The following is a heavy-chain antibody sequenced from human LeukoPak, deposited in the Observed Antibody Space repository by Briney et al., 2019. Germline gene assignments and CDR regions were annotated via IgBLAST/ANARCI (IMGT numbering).Heavy chain of an antibody. J-gene: IGHJ4*02. CDR2: IYSTGST. D-gene: IGHD6-13*01. Sequence: PSETLSLTCTVSGGSINYWSWIRQPAGKGLEWIGRIYSTGSTNYNPSLKSRVTMSVDTSKNQFSLRLRPVTAADTAVYYCARQIASAGTAGFDFWGQGALVTVSS. CDR3: ARQIASAGTAGFDF. V-gene: IGHV4-4*07. CDR1: GGSINY.